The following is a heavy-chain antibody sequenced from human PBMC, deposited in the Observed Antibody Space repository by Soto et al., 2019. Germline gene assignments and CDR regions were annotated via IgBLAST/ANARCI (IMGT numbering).Heavy chain of an antibody. CDR1: GLTFNAYA. J-gene: IGHJ4*02. CDR2: ISGDGGSS. V-gene: IGHV3-23*01. D-gene: IGHD1-1*01. Sequence: VQLLESGGDLVQPGGSLRLSCAASGLTFNAYAMNWVRQAPGKGLEWVSSISGDGGSSHYAASVKGRFTISGDNSKNTLYLDMSSLRAEDTAVYYCAKDLYRGTTLDYWGQGSLVTVSS. CDR3: AKDLYRGTTLDY.